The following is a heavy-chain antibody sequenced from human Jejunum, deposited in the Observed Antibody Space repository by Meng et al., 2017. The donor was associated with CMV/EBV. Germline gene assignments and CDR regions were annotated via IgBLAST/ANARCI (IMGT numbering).Heavy chain of an antibody. CDR2: IDNSATTI. CDR3: ARGRITRIRGVLLFDY. J-gene: IGHJ4*02. Sequence: FPISNYEMNWVRQAPGKGLEWLSYIDNSATTIYSADSVKGRFTISRDNAKNSLYLQMNSLGAGDTALYYCARGRITRIRGVLLFDYWGQGALVTVSS. D-gene: IGHD3-10*01. CDR1: FPISNYE. V-gene: IGHV3-48*03.